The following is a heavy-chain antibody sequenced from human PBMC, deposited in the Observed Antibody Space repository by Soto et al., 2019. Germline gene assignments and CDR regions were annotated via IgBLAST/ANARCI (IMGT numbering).Heavy chain of an antibody. Sequence: EVQLLESGGGLVQPGGSLRLSCAASGFTFSSYAMSWVRQAPGKGLEWVSAISGSGGSTYYADSVKGRFTISRDNSKNTLYLQMNSQRAEDTAVYYCAKEELDTATGNDAFDIWGQGTMVTVSS. CDR2: ISGSGGST. CDR1: GFTFSSYA. J-gene: IGHJ3*02. CDR3: AKEELDTATGNDAFDI. V-gene: IGHV3-23*01. D-gene: IGHD5-18*01.